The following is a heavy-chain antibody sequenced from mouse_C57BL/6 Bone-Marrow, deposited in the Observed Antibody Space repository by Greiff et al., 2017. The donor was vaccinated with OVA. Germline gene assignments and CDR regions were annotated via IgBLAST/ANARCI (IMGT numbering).Heavy chain of an antibody. Sequence: EVKLMESGGGLVQPGGSMKLSCAASGFTFSDAWMDWVRQSPEKGLEWVAEIRNKANNHATYYAESVKGRFTISRDDSKSSVYLQMNSLRAEDTGIYYCTRSPYYYGSSGYAMDYWGQGTSVTVSS. CDR3: TRSPYYYGSSGYAMDY. D-gene: IGHD1-1*01. V-gene: IGHV6-6*01. CDR1: GFTFSDAW. CDR2: IRNKANNHAT. J-gene: IGHJ4*01.